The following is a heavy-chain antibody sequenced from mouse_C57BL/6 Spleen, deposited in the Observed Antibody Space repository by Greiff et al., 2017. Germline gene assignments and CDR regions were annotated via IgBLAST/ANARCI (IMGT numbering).Heavy chain of an antibody. CDR1: GYPFTSYW. J-gene: IGHJ3*01. CDR2: INPSNGGT. V-gene: IGHV1-53*01. D-gene: IGHD3-2*02. Sequence: QVQLQQPGTELVKPGASVKLSCKASGYPFTSYWMHWVKQRPGQGLEWIGNINPSNGGTNYNEKFKSKATLTVDKSSSTAYMQLSSLTSEDSAVYYCARETRQLRPSFAYWGQGTLVTVSA. CDR3: ARETRQLRPSFAY.